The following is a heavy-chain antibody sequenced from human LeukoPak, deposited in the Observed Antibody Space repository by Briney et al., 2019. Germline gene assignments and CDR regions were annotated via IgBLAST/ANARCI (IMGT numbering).Heavy chain of an antibody. V-gene: IGHV3-48*04. CDR1: GFTFSAYS. CDR3: SKRGQNEDYGKPD. Sequence: GGSLRLSCAASGFTFSAYSMNWVRQAPGKGLECVASITGSSSSKVYADSVKGRFTISRDNAKNSLYLQMNSLRAEDAAVYYCSKRGQNEDYGKPDWGQGTLVTVSS. D-gene: IGHD4-17*01. J-gene: IGHJ4*02. CDR2: ITGSSSSK.